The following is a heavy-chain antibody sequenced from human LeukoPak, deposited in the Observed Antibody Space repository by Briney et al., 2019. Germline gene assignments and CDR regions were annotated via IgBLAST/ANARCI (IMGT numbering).Heavy chain of an antibody. J-gene: IGHJ4*02. Sequence: PSETLSLTCSFSGGSIRGGGYYWSWIRQPPGKGLEWIGYIYYSGSTNYNPSLKSRVTISVDTSKNQFSLKLSSVTAADTAVYYCARSGGGYFDYWGQGTLVTVSS. V-gene: IGHV4-61*08. CDR3: ARSGGGYFDY. D-gene: IGHD3-10*01. CDR1: GGSIRGGGYY. CDR2: IYYSGST.